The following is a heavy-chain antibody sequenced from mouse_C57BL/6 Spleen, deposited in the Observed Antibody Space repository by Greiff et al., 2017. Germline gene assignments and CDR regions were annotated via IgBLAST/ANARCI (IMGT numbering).Heavy chain of an antibody. V-gene: IGHV5-16*01. CDR1: GFTFSDYY. CDR2: INYDGSST. D-gene: IGHD1-1*01. CDR3: ARALITTVVDLLYFDY. Sequence: EVHLVESEGGLVQPGSSMKLSCTASGFTFSDYYMAWVRQVPEKGLEWVANINYDGSSTYYLDSLKSRFIISRDNAKNILYLQMSSLKSEDTATYYCARALITTVVDLLYFDYWGQGTTLTVSS. J-gene: IGHJ2*01.